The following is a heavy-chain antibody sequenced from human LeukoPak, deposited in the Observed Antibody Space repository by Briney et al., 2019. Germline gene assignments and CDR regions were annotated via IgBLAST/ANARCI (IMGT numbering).Heavy chain of an antibody. Sequence: GGSLRLSCAASGFTISSYAMTWVRQAPGKGLEWGSSISGSTESTYYADSVKGRFTISRDNSKNTLYLQMNSLRAEDTAVYYCTKDRANDVLEYFQYWGQGTLVTVSS. CDR3: TKDRANDVLEYFQY. CDR1: GFTISSYA. J-gene: IGHJ1*01. CDR2: ISGSTEST. V-gene: IGHV3-23*01. D-gene: IGHD2-8*01.